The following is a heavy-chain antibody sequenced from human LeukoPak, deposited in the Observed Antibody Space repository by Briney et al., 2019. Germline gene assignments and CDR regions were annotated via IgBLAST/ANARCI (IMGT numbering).Heavy chain of an antibody. Sequence: GRSLRLSCTTSGFTLCDYGLTWVRQAPGKGLEWVGCIRSKAFGGTSEYAASVKGGFTISRDDSKSIAYLQMSSLKTEDTAVYYRTRVGSSFFYFFDFWGQGTLVTVSS. CDR3: TRVGSSFFYFFDF. D-gene: IGHD6-13*01. V-gene: IGHV3-49*04. CDR2: IRSKAFGGTS. CDR1: GFTLCDYG. J-gene: IGHJ4*02.